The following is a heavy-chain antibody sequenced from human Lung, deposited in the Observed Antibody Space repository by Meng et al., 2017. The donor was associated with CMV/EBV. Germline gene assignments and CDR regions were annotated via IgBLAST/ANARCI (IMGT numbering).Heavy chain of an antibody. V-gene: IGHV3-30*02. J-gene: IGHJ4*02. CDR2: IWSDGSAT. D-gene: IGHD3-3*01. Sequence: GGSLRLSCTASGLTFSNHGMHWVRQAPGKGLEWVAFIWSDGSATYYADSVRGRFTISRDNSKNTVYLQMNSLRTEDTAVYSCAKDKGVRYLEWFSVRGQKTMVXVSS. CDR1: GLTFSNHG. CDR3: AKDKGVRYLEWFSV.